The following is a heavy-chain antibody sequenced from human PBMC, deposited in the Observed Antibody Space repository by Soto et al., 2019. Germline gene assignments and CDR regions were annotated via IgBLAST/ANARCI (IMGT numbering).Heavy chain of an antibody. J-gene: IGHJ4*02. V-gene: IGHV4-34*01. Sequence: QVQLQLWGAGLLKPSESLSLTCAVYGGSFSDFYWTWIRQLPGKGLEWIGEINHSGNTNYNPSLKSRVAISVDTSKTQFSLYLGSVTAADTAVYYCGPRVAVADPRGYWGQGTLVTVSS. CDR1: GGSFSDFY. CDR2: INHSGNT. CDR3: GPRVAVADPRGY. D-gene: IGHD6-19*01.